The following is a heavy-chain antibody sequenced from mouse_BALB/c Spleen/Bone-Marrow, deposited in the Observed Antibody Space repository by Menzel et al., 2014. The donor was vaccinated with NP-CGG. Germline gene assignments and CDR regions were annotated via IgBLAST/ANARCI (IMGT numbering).Heavy chain of an antibody. CDR3: ARQDYSYYCAMDY. D-gene: IGHD2-13*01. J-gene: IGHJ4*01. CDR1: GFTFXDYY. CDR2: ISNGGGST. V-gene: IGHV5-12*02. Sequence: EVKLVESGGGLVQPGGSLKLSCATSGFTFXDYYMYWVRQTPEKRLEWVAYISNGGGSTYYPDTVKGRFTISRDNAKNTLYLQMSRLKSEDTAMYYCARQDYSYYCAMDYWGQGTSVTVSS.